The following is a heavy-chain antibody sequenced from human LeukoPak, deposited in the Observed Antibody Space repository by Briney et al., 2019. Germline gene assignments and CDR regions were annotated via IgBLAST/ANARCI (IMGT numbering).Heavy chain of an antibody. CDR1: GGSISSSSYY. J-gene: IGHJ6*03. CDR3: ARRKGAYSYYYYMDA. Sequence: PSETLSLTCTVSGGSISSSSYYWGWIRQPPGKGLEWIGSIYYSGSTYYNPSLKSRVTISVDTSKNQFSLKLSSVTAADTAVYYCARRKGAYSYYYYMDAWGKGTPVTVSS. CDR2: IYYSGST. D-gene: IGHD4/OR15-4a*01. V-gene: IGHV4-39*01.